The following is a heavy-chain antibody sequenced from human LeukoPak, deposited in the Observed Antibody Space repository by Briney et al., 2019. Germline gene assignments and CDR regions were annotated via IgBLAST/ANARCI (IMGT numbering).Heavy chain of an antibody. CDR1: GFTFSSYS. V-gene: IGHV3-48*04. D-gene: IGHD2-8*01. J-gene: IGHJ3*02. CDR3: ARAVKNGRGAFDI. Sequence: PGGSLRLSCAASGFTFSSYSMNWVRQAPGKGLEWVSYISSSSSTIYYADSVKGRFTISRDNAKNSLYLQMNSLRAEDTAVYYCARAVKNGRGAFDIWGQGTMVTVSS. CDR2: ISSSSSTI.